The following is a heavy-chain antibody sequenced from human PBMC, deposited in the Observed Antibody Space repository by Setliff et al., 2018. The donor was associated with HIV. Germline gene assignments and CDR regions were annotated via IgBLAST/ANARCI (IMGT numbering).Heavy chain of an antibody. V-gene: IGHV4-4*09. CDR1: SDSIKSHH. J-gene: IGHJ4*02. Sequence: SETLSLTCTVSSDSIKSHHWSWIRQPAGKGLEXLAYTDASGDTNYNPSLRGRVIISLDTSNNQFSLNLNSVTAADTAVYYCARQLDXXNGRYFDYWGPGTLVTVSS. CDR2: TDASGDT. D-gene: IGHD3-9*01. CDR3: ARQLDXXNGRYFDY.